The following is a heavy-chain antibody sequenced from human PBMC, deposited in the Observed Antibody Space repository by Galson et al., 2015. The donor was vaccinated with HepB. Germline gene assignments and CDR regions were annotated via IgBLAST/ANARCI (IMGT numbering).Heavy chain of an antibody. CDR3: ARMVVADYYGSGSYNWFDP. J-gene: IGHJ5*02. CDR2: IDWDDDK. CDR1: GFSLSTSGMC. D-gene: IGHD3-10*01. Sequence: PALVKPTQTLTLTCTFSGFSLSTSGMCVSWIRQPPGKALEWLALIDWDDDKYYSTSLKTRLTISKDTSKNQVVLTMTNMDPVDTATHYCARMVVADYYGSGSYNWFDPWGQGTLVTVSS. V-gene: IGHV2-70*01.